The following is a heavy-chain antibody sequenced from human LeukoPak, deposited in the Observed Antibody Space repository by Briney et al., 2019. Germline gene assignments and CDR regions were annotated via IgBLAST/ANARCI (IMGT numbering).Heavy chain of an antibody. Sequence: GGSLSLSCALSGFTFSSQGMSWVRQAPGEWLECVSAISGSGGRTYYADSVNGRFTISRDNSRNTLCLPLNSLRAEDTAVYYSAKGGGGPYCGGDCYFVDYWGQGTLVTVSS. D-gene: IGHD2-21*02. V-gene: IGHV3-23*01. CDR3: AKGGGGPYCGGDCYFVDY. J-gene: IGHJ4*02. CDR2: ISGSGGRT. CDR1: GFTFSSQG.